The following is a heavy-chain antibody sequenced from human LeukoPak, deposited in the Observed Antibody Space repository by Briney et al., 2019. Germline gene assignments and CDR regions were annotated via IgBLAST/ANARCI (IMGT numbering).Heavy chain of an antibody. V-gene: IGHV5-51*01. Sequence: GGSLKISRKGSGYSFNSYWIGWVRQMPGKGLEWMGIIYPGDSDTRYSPSFQGQVTISADKSISTAYLQWSSLKASDTAMYYCARQRFTMRAYAGNWFDPWGQGTLVTVSS. D-gene: IGHD3-10*01. J-gene: IGHJ5*02. CDR3: ARQRFTMRAYAGNWFDP. CDR2: IYPGDSDT. CDR1: GYSFNSYW.